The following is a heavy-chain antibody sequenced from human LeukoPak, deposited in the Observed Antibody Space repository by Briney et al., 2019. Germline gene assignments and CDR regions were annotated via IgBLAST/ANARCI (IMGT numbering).Heavy chain of an antibody. CDR1: GGTFSSYA. J-gene: IGHJ6*03. CDR2: IIPIFGTA. CDR3: ARESDSSSRYYYYMDV. V-gene: IGHV1-69*05. Sequence: GASVKVSCKASGGTFSSYAISWVRQAPGQGLEWMGGIIPIFGTANYAQKFQGRVTITTDESTSTAYMELSSLRSEDTAVYYCARESDSSSRYYYYMDVWGKGTTVTVSS. D-gene: IGHD6-13*01.